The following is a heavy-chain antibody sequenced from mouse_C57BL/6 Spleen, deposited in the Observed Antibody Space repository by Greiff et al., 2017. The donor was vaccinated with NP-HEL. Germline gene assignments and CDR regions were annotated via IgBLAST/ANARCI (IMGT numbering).Heavy chain of an antibody. Sequence: QVQLKQSGAELARPGASVKLSCKASGYTFTSYGISWVKQRTGQGLEWIGEIYPRSGNTYYNEKFKGKATLTADKSSSTAYMELRSLTSEDSAVYFCARKDYGSSCFDYWGQGTTLTVSS. V-gene: IGHV1-81*01. CDR3: ARKDYGSSCFDY. CDR2: IYPRSGNT. D-gene: IGHD1-1*01. J-gene: IGHJ2*01. CDR1: GYTFTSYG.